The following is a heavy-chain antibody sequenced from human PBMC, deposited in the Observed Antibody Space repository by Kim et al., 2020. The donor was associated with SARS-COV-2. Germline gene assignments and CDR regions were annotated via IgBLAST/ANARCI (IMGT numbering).Heavy chain of an antibody. D-gene: IGHD4-17*01. V-gene: IGHV3-23*01. J-gene: IGHJ4*02. CDR2: ISGSGGRT. CDR3: AKDSGNDYGDQWDY. CDR1: GFTVTRYA. Sequence: GGSLRLSCAASGFTVTRYAMSWVRQAPGKGLEWVSAISGSGGRTYYADAVKGRFTISRDNSKNTLFLQMNSLRAEDTAVYYGAKDSGNDYGDQWDYWGQGPLVTVSS.